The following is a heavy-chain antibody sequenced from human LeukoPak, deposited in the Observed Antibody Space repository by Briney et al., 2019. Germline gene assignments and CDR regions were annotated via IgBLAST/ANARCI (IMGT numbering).Heavy chain of an antibody. CDR3: ARDRPAYSSGRAYGMDV. CDR2: IHDSGST. J-gene: IGHJ6*02. V-gene: IGHV4-59*01. D-gene: IGHD6-19*01. Sequence: SGPTLVKPSETLSLTCTVSGGSISSYYWSWIRQPPGKGLEWIGYIHDSGSTDYNPSLKSRVTISVDTSNNQFSLRLSSMTAADTAVYYCARDRPAYSSGRAYGMDVWGQGTTVTVSS. CDR1: GGSISSYY.